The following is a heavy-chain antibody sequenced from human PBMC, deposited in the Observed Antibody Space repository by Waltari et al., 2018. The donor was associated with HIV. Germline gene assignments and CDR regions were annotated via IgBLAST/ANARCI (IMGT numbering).Heavy chain of an antibody. CDR3: TRQGGDIYYYYYGMDV. CDR2: MRSKANSDAT. V-gene: IGHV3-73*01. J-gene: IGHJ6*02. D-gene: IGHD3-10*01. CDR1: GFTFSGSA. Sequence: EVQLVESGGGLVQPGGSLKLSCAASGFTFSGSAMLCVRQASGKGLEWVGRMRSKANSDATAYAASVKGRFTISRDDSKNTAYLQMNSLKTEDTAVYYCTRQGGDIYYYYYGMDVWGQGTTVTVSS.